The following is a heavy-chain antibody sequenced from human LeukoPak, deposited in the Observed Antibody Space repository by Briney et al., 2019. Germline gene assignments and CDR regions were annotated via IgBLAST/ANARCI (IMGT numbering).Heavy chain of an antibody. D-gene: IGHD3-22*01. CDR3: ATDYYDSSGYYPGDAFDI. J-gene: IGHJ3*02. CDR1: GGSISSSSYY. CDR2: IYYSGST. V-gene: IGHV4-39*01. Sequence: SETLSLTGTVSGGSISSSSYYWGWIRQPPGKGLEWIGSIYYSGSTYYNPSLKSRVTISVDTSKNQFSLKLSSVTAADTAVYYCATDYYDSSGYYPGDAFDIWGQGTMVTVSS.